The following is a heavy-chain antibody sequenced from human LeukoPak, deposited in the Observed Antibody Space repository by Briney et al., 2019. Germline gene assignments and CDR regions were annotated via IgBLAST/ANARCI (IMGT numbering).Heavy chain of an antibody. D-gene: IGHD2-21*01. J-gene: IGHJ4*02. CDR1: GFSFSSFW. V-gene: IGHV3-7*03. CDR2: IKDDGSVK. CDR3: AREVVATASAFDC. Sequence: PGGSLRLSCTASGFSFSSFWMSWVRQAPGKGLEWVAKIKDDGSVKNHVDSLKSRFSISRDNARNSLYLQISSLRAEDTAVYYCAREVVATASAFDCWGQGTLVTVSS.